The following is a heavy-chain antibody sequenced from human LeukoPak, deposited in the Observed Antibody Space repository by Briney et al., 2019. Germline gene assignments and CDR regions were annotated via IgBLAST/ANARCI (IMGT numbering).Heavy chain of an antibody. J-gene: IGHJ5*02. CDR1: GDSIRNYY. CDR2: IYTSGRT. Sequence: KPSETLSLTCTLSGDSIRNYYWSWIRQSAGKGMEWIGRIYTSGRTNYNPSLKSRVTISVDTSKNQFSLKLSSVTAADTAVYYCARETPLGYCSSSCQGPWFDPWGQGTLVTVSS. CDR3: ARETPLGYCSSSCQGPWFDP. D-gene: IGHD2-2*01. V-gene: IGHV4-4*07.